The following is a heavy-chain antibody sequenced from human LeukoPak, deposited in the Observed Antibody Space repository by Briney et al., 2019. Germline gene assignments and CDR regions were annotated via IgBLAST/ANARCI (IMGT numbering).Heavy chain of an antibody. D-gene: IGHD6-19*01. CDR3: AREDRYSSGWYAD. CDR2: INPNSGGT. Sequence: GASVKVSCKASGYTFTGYYMHWVRQAPGRGLEWMGWINPNSGGTNYAQKFQGRVTMTRDTSISTAYMELSRLRSDDTAAYYCAREDRYSSGWYADWGQGTLVTVSS. J-gene: IGHJ4*02. V-gene: IGHV1-2*02. CDR1: GYTFTGYY.